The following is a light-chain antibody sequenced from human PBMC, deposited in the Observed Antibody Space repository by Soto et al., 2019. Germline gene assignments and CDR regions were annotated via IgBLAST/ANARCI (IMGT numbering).Light chain of an antibody. CDR3: TSYAGINILYI. Sequence: QSVLTQPPSASGSPGQSVTISCTGTSSDVGGYDCVSWYQQHPGKAPKLIMYEVSKRPSGVPDRFSGSKSGNTASLTVSGLQPEDEADYYCTSYAGINILYIFGTGTKLTV. J-gene: IGLJ1*01. CDR2: EVS. V-gene: IGLV2-8*01. CDR1: SSDVGGYDC.